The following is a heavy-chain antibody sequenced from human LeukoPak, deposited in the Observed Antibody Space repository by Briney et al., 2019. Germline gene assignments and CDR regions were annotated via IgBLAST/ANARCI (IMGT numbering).Heavy chain of an antibody. V-gene: IGHV1-2*02. CDR2: INPNSGGT. D-gene: IGHD2-15*01. CDR1: GYTFTGYY. J-gene: IGHJ4*02. Sequence: ASVKVSCKASGYTFTGYYMHWVRQAPGQGLEWMGWINPNSGGTNYAQKFQGRVTMTRDTSISTAYMELSRLRSDDTAVYYGATDIVVVVAAHSDYWGQGTLVTVSS. CDR3: ATDIVVVVAAHSDY.